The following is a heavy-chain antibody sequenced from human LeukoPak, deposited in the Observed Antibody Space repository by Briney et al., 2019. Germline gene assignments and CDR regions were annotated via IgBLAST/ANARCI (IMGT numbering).Heavy chain of an antibody. V-gene: IGHV1-18*01. CDR1: GYTFTSYG. CDR2: ISAYNGNT. CDR3: ARDTAANYYGSGGFDY. J-gene: IGHJ4*02. D-gene: IGHD3-10*01. Sequence: GASVKVSCKASGYTFTSYGISWVRQAPGQGLEWMGWISAYNGNTNYAQILQGRVTMTTDTSTSTAYMELRSLRSDDTAVYYCARDTAANYYGSGGFDYWGQGTLVTVSS.